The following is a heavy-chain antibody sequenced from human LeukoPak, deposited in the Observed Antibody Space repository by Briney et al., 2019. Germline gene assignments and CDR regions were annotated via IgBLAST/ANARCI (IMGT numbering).Heavy chain of an antibody. V-gene: IGHV3-23*01. Sequence: GRSLRLSCAASEFTFSNYAMNWVRQAPGKGLEWVSGISGGGGSTYYADSVRGRFTISRDNSKNTLYLQMDSLRAEDTALYYCAKGSGINHYHWIDPWGQGTLVTVSS. CDR1: EFTFSNYA. D-gene: IGHD1-14*01. CDR2: ISGGGGST. CDR3: AKGSGINHYHWIDP. J-gene: IGHJ5*02.